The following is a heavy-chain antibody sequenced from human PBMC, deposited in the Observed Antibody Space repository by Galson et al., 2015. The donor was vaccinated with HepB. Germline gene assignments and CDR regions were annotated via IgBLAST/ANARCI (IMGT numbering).Heavy chain of an antibody. V-gene: IGHV3-9*01. CDR1: GFTFSSYW. D-gene: IGHD3-3*01. Sequence: SLRLSCAASGFTFSSYWMSWVRQVPGKGLEWVSSISWNSGSIGYADSVKGRFTISRDNAKNSLYLQMTSLRAEDTALYYCAKDRARSGDYTGYFDYWGQGTLVTVSS. J-gene: IGHJ4*02. CDR2: ISWNSGSI. CDR3: AKDRARSGDYTGYFDY.